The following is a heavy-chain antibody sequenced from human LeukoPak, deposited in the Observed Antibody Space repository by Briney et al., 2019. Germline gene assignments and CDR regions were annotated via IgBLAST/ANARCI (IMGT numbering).Heavy chain of an antibody. CDR2: MDEYGSDI. CDR3: ARPRGCGSSRCNNFDY. Sequence: GGSLRLSCAASGFIFGDFSMSWVRQSPGKGLEWVTYMDEYGSDIFYVDSVKDRFTISRDNAKNLLYLQMNSLRAEDTAVYFCARPRGCGSSRCNNFDYWGQGTLVTVSS. J-gene: IGHJ4*02. CDR1: GFIFGDFS. V-gene: IGHV3-7*01. D-gene: IGHD2-21*01.